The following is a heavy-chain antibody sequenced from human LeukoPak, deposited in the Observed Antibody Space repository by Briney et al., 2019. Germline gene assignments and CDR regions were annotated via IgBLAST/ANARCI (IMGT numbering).Heavy chain of an antibody. J-gene: IGHJ4*02. CDR1: GFTFSSYA. CDR3: AKDLPELPAAYGGGIDY. Sequence: GGSLRLSCAASGFTFSSYAMSWVRQAPGKGLEWVSAISGSGGSTYYADSVKGRFTISRDNSKNTLYLQMNSRRADDTAVYYWAKDLPELPAAYGGGIDYWGQGTLVTVSS. CDR2: ISGSGGST. D-gene: IGHD2-2*01. V-gene: IGHV3-23*01.